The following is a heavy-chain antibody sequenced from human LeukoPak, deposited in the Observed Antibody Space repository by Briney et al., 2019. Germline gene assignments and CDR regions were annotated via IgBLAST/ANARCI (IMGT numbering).Heavy chain of an antibody. CDR3: ARALLVGASPFDY. CDR2: ISGSGGST. V-gene: IGHV3-23*01. CDR1: GFTFSSYG. Sequence: HPGGSLRLSCAASGFTFSSYGMSWVRQAPGKGLEWVSAISGSGGSTYYADSVKGRFTISRDNAKNSLYLQMNSLRAEDTAVYYCARALLVGASPFDYWGQGTLVTVSS. J-gene: IGHJ4*02. D-gene: IGHD1-26*01.